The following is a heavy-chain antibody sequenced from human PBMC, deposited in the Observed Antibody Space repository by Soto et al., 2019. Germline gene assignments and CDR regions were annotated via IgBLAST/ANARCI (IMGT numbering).Heavy chain of an antibody. Sequence: ASVKVSCKASGYTFTSYGISWVRQAPGQGLGWMGWISAYNGNTNYAQKLQGRVTMTTDTSTSTAYMELRSLRSDDTAVYYCARDAPTSSWYEDYYYGMDVWGQGTTVTVSS. J-gene: IGHJ6*02. CDR1: GYTFTSYG. CDR2: ISAYNGNT. V-gene: IGHV1-18*01. CDR3: ARDAPTSSWYEDYYYGMDV. D-gene: IGHD6-13*01.